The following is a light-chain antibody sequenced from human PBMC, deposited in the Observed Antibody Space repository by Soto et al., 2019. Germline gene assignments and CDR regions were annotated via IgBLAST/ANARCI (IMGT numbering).Light chain of an antibody. J-gene: IGLJ1*01. CDR1: KSDIGVYDF. CDR3: KSYAGSNTYV. Sequence: QSALTQPPSALGSPGQSVTISCTGTKSDIGVYDFVSWYQHHPGKAPRLIIYEVVQRPSGVPDRFSGSKSGNTASLTVSGLQAADEADYFCKSYAGSNTYVFGSGTKVTVL. V-gene: IGLV2-8*01. CDR2: EVV.